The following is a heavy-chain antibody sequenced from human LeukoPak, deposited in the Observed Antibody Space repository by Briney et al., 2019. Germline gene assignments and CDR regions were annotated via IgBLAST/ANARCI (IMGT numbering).Heavy chain of an antibody. CDR3: ARLVLEAVTGTGGFDY. Sequence: SETLSLTCTVSGGSISSSSYYCGWLRQPPGKGLEWIGMTYYGGSTYYNPSLKSPVTISVDTSKNQLSLRLSSVTAADTAVYYCARLVLEAVTGTGGFDYWGQGTLVTVSS. D-gene: IGHD6-19*01. CDR1: GGSISSSSYY. CDR2: TYYGGST. V-gene: IGHV4-39*01. J-gene: IGHJ4*02.